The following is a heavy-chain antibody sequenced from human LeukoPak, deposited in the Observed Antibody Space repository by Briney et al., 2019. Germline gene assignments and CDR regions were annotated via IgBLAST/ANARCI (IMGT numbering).Heavy chain of an antibody. Sequence: GGSLRLSCAASGFTFSSYRVNWVRQAPGKGLESVSSISTSSSYIYYADSVKGRFTISRDNAKNSLYLQMNSLRAEDTAVYYCARESDSSSWPGEYYYYMDVWGKGTTVTVSS. V-gene: IGHV3-21*01. CDR2: ISTSSSYI. J-gene: IGHJ6*03. D-gene: IGHD6-13*01. CDR1: GFTFSSYR. CDR3: ARESDSSSWPGEYYYYMDV.